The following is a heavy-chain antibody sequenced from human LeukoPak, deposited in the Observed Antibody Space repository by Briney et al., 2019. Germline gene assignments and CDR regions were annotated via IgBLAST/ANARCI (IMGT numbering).Heavy chain of an antibody. CDR1: GFTFSSYG. V-gene: IGHV3-30*02. J-gene: IGHJ4*02. CDR2: IRYDGSNK. CDR3: AKEYRYSSNWYGDFDY. D-gene: IGHD6-13*01. Sequence: GGSLRLSCAASGFTFSSYGMHWVRQAPGKGLEWVAFIRYDGSNKYYADSVKGRFTISRDNSKNTLYLQMNSLRAEDTAVYYCAKEYRYSSNWYGDFDYWGQGTLVTVSS.